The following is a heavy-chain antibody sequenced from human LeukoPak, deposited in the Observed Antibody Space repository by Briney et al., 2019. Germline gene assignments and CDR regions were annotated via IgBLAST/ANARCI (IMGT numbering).Heavy chain of an antibody. J-gene: IGHJ5*02. CDR1: GFTFSSYW. CDR3: ARDEDGDYGPQDNWFDP. D-gene: IGHD4-17*01. V-gene: IGHV3-7*01. Sequence: PGGSLRLSCPASGFTFSSYWMSWVRQAPGKGLEWVANIKQDGSEKYYVDSVKGRFTISRDNAKNSLYLQMNSLRAEDTAVYYCARDEDGDYGPQDNWFDPWGQGTLVTVSS. CDR2: IKQDGSEK.